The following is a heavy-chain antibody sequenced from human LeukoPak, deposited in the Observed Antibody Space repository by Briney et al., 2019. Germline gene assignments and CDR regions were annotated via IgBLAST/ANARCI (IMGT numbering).Heavy chain of an antibody. D-gene: IGHD3-3*01. Sequence: QSGGSLRLSCAASGFTFSSYGMHWVRQAPDKGLEWVAVIWYDGSNKYYADSVKGRFTISRDNSKNTLYLQMNSLRAEDTAVYYCARDLSYDFWTPYYYYGMDVWGQGTTVTASS. CDR1: GFTFSSYG. CDR3: ARDLSYDFWTPYYYYGMDV. V-gene: IGHV3-33*01. J-gene: IGHJ6*02. CDR2: IWYDGSNK.